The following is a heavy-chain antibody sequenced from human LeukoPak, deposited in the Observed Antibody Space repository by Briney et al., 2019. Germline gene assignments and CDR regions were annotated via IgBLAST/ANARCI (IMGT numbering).Heavy chain of an antibody. D-gene: IGHD3-22*01. V-gene: IGHV4-4*07. CDR3: AREPGYYDSSGYHYFDY. CDR2: IYTSGST. J-gene: IGHJ4*02. CDR1: GGSISSYY. Sequence: SETLSLTCTVSGGSISSYYWSWIRQPAGKGLEWIGRIYTSGSTNYNPSLKSRVTISVDKSKNQFSLKLSSVTAADTAVYYCAREPGYYDSSGYHYFDYWGQGTLVTVSS.